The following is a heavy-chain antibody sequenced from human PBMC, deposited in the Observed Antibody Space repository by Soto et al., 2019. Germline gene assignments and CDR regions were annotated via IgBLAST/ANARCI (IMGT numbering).Heavy chain of an antibody. Sequence: LRLSCAPSGFTVSNNYMNWVRQAPGKGLEWVSIIYSDGSTYYADYVKGRFTISRDNSKNTLYLQMDSLRAEDTAVYFCARGLKIRHDAFDLWGPGTMVTVSS. V-gene: IGHV3-53*01. CDR2: IYSDGST. J-gene: IGHJ3*01. CDR3: ARGLKIRHDAFDL. CDR1: GFTVSNNY. D-gene: IGHD3-22*01.